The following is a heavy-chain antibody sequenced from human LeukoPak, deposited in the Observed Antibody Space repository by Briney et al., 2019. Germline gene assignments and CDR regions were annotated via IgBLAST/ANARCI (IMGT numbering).Heavy chain of an antibody. CDR1: DFTFSGFA. CDR2: IRSKANNYAT. CDR3: TRAPSGSQFDP. J-gene: IGHJ5*02. Sequence: GGSLRLSCAASDFTFSGFALHWVRQASGKGLEWVGRIRSKANNYATAYAASVKGRFTISRDDSKNTAYLQMNSLKTEDTAVYYCTRAPSGSQFDPWGQGTLVTVSS. D-gene: IGHD2-15*01. V-gene: IGHV3-73*01.